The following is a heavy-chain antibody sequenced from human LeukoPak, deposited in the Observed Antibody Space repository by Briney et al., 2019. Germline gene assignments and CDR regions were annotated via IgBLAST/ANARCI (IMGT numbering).Heavy chain of an antibody. V-gene: IGHV7-4-1*02. CDR3: ARFEGGTRYDYYMDV. J-gene: IGHJ6*03. D-gene: IGHD3-16*01. Sequence: GASVKVSCKASGYTFTNYAMNWVRQAPGQGLEWMGWINTNTGNPTYAQGFTGRFVFSLDTSVSTAYLQISSLKAEDTAVYYCARFEGGTRYDYYMDVWGKGTTVTVSS. CDR2: INTNTGNP. CDR1: GYTFTNYA.